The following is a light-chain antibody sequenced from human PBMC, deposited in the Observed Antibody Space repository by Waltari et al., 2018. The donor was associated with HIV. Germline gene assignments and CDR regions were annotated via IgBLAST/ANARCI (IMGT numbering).Light chain of an antibody. V-gene: IGLV2-14*01. Sequence: SALTQPASVSGSPGQSITISCTGTSSDIGASNYVSWYQQHPGKAPKLIIYEVSNRPSGVSNRFSGSKSGNTASLTISGLQAEDEADYHCSSYTSSSTLFGGGTKLTVL. J-gene: IGLJ2*01. CDR3: SSYTSSSTL. CDR1: SSDIGASNY. CDR2: EVS.